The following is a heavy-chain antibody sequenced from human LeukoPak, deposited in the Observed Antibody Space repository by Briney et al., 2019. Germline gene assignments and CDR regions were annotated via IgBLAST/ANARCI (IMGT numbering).Heavy chain of an antibody. V-gene: IGHV3-23*01. CDR1: GFTFSSYA. D-gene: IGHD3-10*01. CDR2: ISGSGGST. J-gene: IGHJ4*02. CDR3: AKDRDGSGSSHFDY. Sequence: GGSLRLFCAASGFTFSSYAMSWVRQAPGKGLEWVSAISGSGGSTYYADSVKGRFTISRDNSKNTLYLQMNSLRAEDTAVHYCAKDRDGSGSSHFDYWGQGTLVTVSS.